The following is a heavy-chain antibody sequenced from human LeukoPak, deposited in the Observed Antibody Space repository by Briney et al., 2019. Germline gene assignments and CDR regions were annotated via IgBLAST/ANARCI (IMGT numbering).Heavy chain of an antibody. CDR3: AKAGYGDYIYNWFDP. J-gene: IGHJ5*02. CDR2: ISTSGSST. V-gene: IGHV3-11*05. Sequence: GRSLRLSCAASGFTFSDYYMSWIRQAPGKGPEWVSYISTSGSSTNYADSVKGRFTISRDNAKNSLYLQMDRLRAEDTAVYYCAKAGYGDYIYNWFDPWGQGTLVTVSS. CDR1: GFTFSDYY. D-gene: IGHD4-17*01.